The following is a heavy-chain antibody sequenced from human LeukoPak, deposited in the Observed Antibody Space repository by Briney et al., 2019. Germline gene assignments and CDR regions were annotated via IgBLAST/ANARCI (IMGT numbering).Heavy chain of an antibody. J-gene: IGHJ3*02. V-gene: IGHV4-4*07. CDR3: ARESYIYGSGSHDAFDI. CDR2: IHTSGST. CDR1: GGSFSGYY. Sequence: TSETLSLTCAVYGGSFSGYYWSWIRQPAGKGLEWIGRIHTSGSTNYNPSLKSRVTMSVDTSKNQFSLKLSSMTAADTAAYYCARESYIYGSGSHDAFDIWGQGTMVTVSS. D-gene: IGHD3-10*01.